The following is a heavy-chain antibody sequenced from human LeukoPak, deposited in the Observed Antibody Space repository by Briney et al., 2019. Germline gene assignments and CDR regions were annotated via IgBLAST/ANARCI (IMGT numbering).Heavy chain of an antibody. Sequence: GGSLRLSCVDSGVSFSSYWMSWVRQAPGKGLEWVANTKQDDSEKYYVDSVKGRFTISRDDAKNSLYLQMNSLRVEDTAVYYCARGFDSRFFNDWGQGTLVTVS. V-gene: IGHV3-7*01. CDR1: GVSFSSYW. J-gene: IGHJ4*02. D-gene: IGHD3-22*01. CDR2: TKQDDSEK. CDR3: ARGFDSRFFND.